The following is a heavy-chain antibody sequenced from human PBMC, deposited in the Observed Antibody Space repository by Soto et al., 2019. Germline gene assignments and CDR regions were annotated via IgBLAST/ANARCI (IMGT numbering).Heavy chain of an antibody. CDR2: ISAYNGNT. D-gene: IGHD3-22*01. V-gene: IGHV1-18*01. J-gene: IGHJ1*01. CDR3: ARAPSEVVINSVWYFQH. Sequence: ASVKVSCKASGYTLTSYGISWVRQAPGQGLEWMGWISAYNGNTNYAQKLQGRVTMTTDTSTSTAYMELRSLRSDDTAVYYCARAPSEVVINSVWYFQHGGKGTLVTVSS. CDR1: GYTLTSYG.